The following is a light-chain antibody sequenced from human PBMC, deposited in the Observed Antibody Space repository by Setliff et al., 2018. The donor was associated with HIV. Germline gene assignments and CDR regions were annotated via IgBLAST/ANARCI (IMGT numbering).Light chain of an antibody. V-gene: IGLV2-14*03. J-gene: IGLJ1*01. CDR3: SSYTSSSTYV. CDR2: DNT. CDR1: SSGIGGYNF. Sequence: QSVLTQPASVSGSPGQSITISCTGTSSGIGGYNFVSWYQQYPGEAPKLIISDNTKRPSGVSDRFSASKSGNTASLTISGLRAEDEADYYCSSYTSSSTYVFGLGTKVTVL.